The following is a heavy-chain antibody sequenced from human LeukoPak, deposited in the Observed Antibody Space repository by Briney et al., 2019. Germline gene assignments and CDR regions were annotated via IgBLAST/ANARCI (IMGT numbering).Heavy chain of an antibody. CDR3: ARDPADIVVVPAAINGRN. V-gene: IGHV4-30-4*08. Sequence: SETLSLTCTVSGRSISSGDCYWSWIRQPPGKGLEWIGYIYYSGSTYYNPSLKSRVTISVDTSKNQCSLKLGSVTAAAAAVYYCARDPADIVVVPAAINGRNWGQGTLVTVSP. CDR1: GRSISSGDCY. J-gene: IGHJ4*02. CDR2: IYYSGST. D-gene: IGHD2-2*02.